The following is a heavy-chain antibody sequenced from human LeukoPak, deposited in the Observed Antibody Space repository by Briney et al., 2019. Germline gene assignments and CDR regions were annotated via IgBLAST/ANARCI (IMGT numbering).Heavy chain of an antibody. J-gene: IGHJ4*02. D-gene: IGHD2-2*01. CDR1: GGTFSSYA. Sequence: ASVNVSCKASGGTFSSYAISWVRQAPGQGLEWMGGIIPIFGTANYAQKFQGRVTITADESTSTAYMELSSLRSEDTAVYYCARSESPRGYCSSTSCYAVGGYWGQGTLVTVSS. V-gene: IGHV1-69*13. CDR2: IIPIFGTA. CDR3: ARSESPRGYCSSTSCYAVGGY.